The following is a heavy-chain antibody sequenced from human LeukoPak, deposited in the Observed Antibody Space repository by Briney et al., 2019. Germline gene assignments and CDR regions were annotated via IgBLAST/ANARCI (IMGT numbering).Heavy chain of an antibody. Sequence: PSETLSLTCTVSGGSISSSSYYWGWIRQPPGKGLEWIGYIYYSGSTNYNPSLKSRVTISVDTSKNQFSLKLNSVTAADTAVYYCAREGSPGVKWDYGSGSLYDAFDIWGQGTMVTVSS. CDR1: GGSISSSSYY. CDR2: IYYSGST. J-gene: IGHJ3*02. D-gene: IGHD3-10*01. CDR3: AREGSPGVKWDYGSGSLYDAFDI. V-gene: IGHV4-61*01.